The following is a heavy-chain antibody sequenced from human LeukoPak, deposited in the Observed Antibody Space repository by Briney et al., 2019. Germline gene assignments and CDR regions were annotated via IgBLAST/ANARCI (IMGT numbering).Heavy chain of an antibody. V-gene: IGHV3-74*01. J-gene: IGHJ4*02. D-gene: IGHD4-23*01. CDR1: GFIFSGYW. CDR2: IASDGSST. Sequence: QSGGSLRLSCAASGFIFSGYWMNWVRQAPGKGLVWVSRIASDGSSTTYADSVKGRFSISRDNAKNTLYLQMNSLRVEDTAVYYCARGRPHGNDYWGQGTLVTVSS. CDR3: ARGRPHGNDY.